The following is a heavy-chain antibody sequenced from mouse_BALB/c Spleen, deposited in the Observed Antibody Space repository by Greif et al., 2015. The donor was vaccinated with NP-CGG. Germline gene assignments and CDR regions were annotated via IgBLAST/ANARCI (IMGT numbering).Heavy chain of an antibody. V-gene: IGHV1-80*01. J-gene: IGHJ2*02. D-gene: IGHD2-1*01. CDR2: IYPGDGDT. CDR1: GYAFSSYW. Sequence: VQLVESGAELVRPGSSVKISCKASGYAFSSYWMNWVKQRPVQGLEWIGQIYPGDGDTNYNGKFKGKATLATDNSSRTAYMQLSSLTSDDSAVYFWTSYGNYLYYWGQGTSLTVSS. CDR3: TSYGNYLYY.